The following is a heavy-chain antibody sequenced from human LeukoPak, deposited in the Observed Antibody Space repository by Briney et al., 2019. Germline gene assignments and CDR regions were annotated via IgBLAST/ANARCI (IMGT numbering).Heavy chain of an antibody. CDR1: GFTFSSYA. V-gene: IGHV3-23*01. Sequence: PGGSLRLSCAASGFTFSSYAMSWVRQAPGKGLEWVSAISGSGGSTYYADSVKGRFTISRDNSKNTLYLQMNSLRAEDTAVYYCAKNGPIAVAGIASFDPWGQGTLVTVSS. D-gene: IGHD6-19*01. CDR2: ISGSGGST. CDR3: AKNGPIAVAGIASFDP. J-gene: IGHJ5*02.